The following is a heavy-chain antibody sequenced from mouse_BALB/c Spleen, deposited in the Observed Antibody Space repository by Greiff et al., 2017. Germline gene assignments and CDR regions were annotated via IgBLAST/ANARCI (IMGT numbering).Heavy chain of an antibody. CDR3: ASYDYDRFAY. CDR1: GFSLTSYG. J-gene: IGHJ3*01. D-gene: IGHD2-4*01. Sequence: VKVVESGPGLVAPSQSLSITCTVSGFSLTSYGVHWVRQPPGKGLEWLGVIWAGGSTNYNSALMSRLSISKDNSKSQVFLKMNSLQTDDTAMYYCASYDYDRFAYWGQGTLVTVSA. V-gene: IGHV2-9*02. CDR2: IWAGGST.